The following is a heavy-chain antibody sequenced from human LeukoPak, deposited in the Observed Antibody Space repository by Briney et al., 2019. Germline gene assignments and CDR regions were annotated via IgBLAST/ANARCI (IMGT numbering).Heavy chain of an antibody. CDR1: GYTFTGYY. CDR2: INPNSGGT. D-gene: IGHD5-12*01. Sequence: ASMKVSCKASGYTFTGYYMHWVRQAPGRGLEWMGWINPNSGGTNYAQKFQGRVTMTRDTSISTAYMELSRLRSDDTAVYYCARARGGRNLVAVPFDYWGQGTLVTVSS. CDR3: ARARGGRNLVAVPFDY. V-gene: IGHV1-2*02. J-gene: IGHJ4*02.